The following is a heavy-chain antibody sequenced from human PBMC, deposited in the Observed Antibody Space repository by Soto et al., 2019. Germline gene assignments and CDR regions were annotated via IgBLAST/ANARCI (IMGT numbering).Heavy chain of an antibody. V-gene: IGHV4-4*07. CDR1: GGSINSYW. J-gene: IGHJ4*02. CDR3: ARDIGSFAYGEGY. Sequence: KPSETLSLTCSVSGGSINSYWWSWVRQPAGKGLEWIGRDYSSGTTDYNPSRNSPATMSVEMSKNQFSLKMSSVNDADTAVYYCARDIGSFAYGEGYWGQGIQVTVSS. D-gene: IGHD3-10*01. CDR2: DYSSGTT.